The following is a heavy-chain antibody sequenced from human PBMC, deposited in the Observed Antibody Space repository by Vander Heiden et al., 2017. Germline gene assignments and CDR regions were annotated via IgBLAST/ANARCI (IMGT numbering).Heavy chain of an antibody. Sequence: QVQLQESGPGLVKPSETLSLTCTAPGGSISSYYWSWIRQPPGKGLEWIGYIYYSGSTNYNPSLKSRVTISVDTSKNQFSLKLSSVTAADTAVYYCASSHYGSGSTFDYWGQGTLVTVSS. CDR3: ASSHYGSGSTFDY. V-gene: IGHV4-59*01. J-gene: IGHJ4*02. D-gene: IGHD3-10*01. CDR2: IYYSGST. CDR1: GGSISSYY.